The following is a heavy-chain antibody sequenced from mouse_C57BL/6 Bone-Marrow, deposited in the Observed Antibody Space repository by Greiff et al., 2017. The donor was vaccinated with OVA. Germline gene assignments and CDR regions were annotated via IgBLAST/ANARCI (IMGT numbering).Heavy chain of an antibody. CDR1: GYTFTDHI. J-gene: IGHJ2*01. Sequence: VQLQQSGAELASPGASVTLSCKASGYTFTDHIMNWVKKRPGQGLAWIGRIYPVSGETNYNHKFKGKAIFTVDKSSSTAYMQLSSLTSEDSAVYYCAMRAGSSIDYWGQGTTLTVSS. CDR3: AMRAGSSIDY. D-gene: IGHD1-3*01. V-gene: IGHV1-11*01. CDR2: IYPVSGET.